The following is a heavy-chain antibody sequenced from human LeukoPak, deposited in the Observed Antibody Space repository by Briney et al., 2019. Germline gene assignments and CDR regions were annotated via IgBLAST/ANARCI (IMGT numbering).Heavy chain of an antibody. Sequence: GGSLRLSCAASGFTFSSYSMNWVRQAPGKGLEWVSYISSSSSTIYYAGSVKGRFTISRDNAKNSLYLQMNSLRAEDTAVYYCASMGIAAAGNYWGQGTLVTVSS. V-gene: IGHV3-48*01. CDR3: ASMGIAAAGNY. CDR2: ISSSSSTI. D-gene: IGHD6-13*01. CDR1: GFTFSSYS. J-gene: IGHJ4*02.